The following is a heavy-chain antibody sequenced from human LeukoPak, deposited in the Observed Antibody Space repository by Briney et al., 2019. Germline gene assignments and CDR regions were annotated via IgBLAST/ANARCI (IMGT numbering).Heavy chain of an antibody. CDR3: AKGAPYCSGGSCYSPFDY. J-gene: IGHJ4*02. CDR2: ISYDGGNK. D-gene: IGHD2-15*01. Sequence: GGSLRLSCAASGFTFSSYGMHWVRQAPGKGLEWVAVISYDGGNKYYADSVKGRFTISRDNSKNTLYLQMNSLRAEDTAVYYCAKGAPYCSGGSCYSPFDYWGQGTLVTVSS. CDR1: GFTFSSYG. V-gene: IGHV3-30*18.